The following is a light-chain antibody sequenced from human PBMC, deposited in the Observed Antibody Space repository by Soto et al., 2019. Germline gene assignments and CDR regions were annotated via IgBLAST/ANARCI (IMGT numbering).Light chain of an antibody. J-gene: IGKJ3*01. CDR2: GTS. Sequence: EIVMTQSPASLSVSPGERATLSCRASQSLTGDLAWYRQKPGQAPRLLIYGTSTRATGVPARFSGSGSGTEFTLTISSLQSEDFAVYYCQQYKNWPLTFGPGTTVDI. CDR3: QQYKNWPLT. CDR1: QSLTGD. V-gene: IGKV3-15*01.